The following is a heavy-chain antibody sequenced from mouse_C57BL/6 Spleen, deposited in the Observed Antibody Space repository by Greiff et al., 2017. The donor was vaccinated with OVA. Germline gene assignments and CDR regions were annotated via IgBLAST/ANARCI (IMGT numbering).Heavy chain of an antibody. CDR3: ARWGTTVVGLDY. V-gene: IGHV1-52*01. CDR1: GYTFTSYW. J-gene: IGHJ2*01. CDR2: IDPSDSET. Sequence: VQLQQPGAELVRPGSSVKLSCKASGYTFTSYWMHWVKQRPIQGLEWIGNIDPSDSETHYNHKFKDKATLTVDKSTSTAYMQRSSLTSEDSAVYYGARWGTTVVGLDYWGQGTTLTVSS. D-gene: IGHD1-1*01.